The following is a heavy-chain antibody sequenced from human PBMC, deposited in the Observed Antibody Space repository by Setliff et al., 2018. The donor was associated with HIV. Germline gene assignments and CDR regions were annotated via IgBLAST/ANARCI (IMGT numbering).Heavy chain of an antibody. V-gene: IGHV3-74*01. CDR2: INNDGSIT. Sequence: GGSLRLSCAASGFTFSSYWMHWVRQAPGKGLVWVSRINNDGSITTYADSVEGRFTVSRDNARNTLYLQMNSLRADDTAVYFCASGQWLGSLGHYWGQGTLVTVSS. CDR1: GFTFSSYW. CDR3: ASGQWLGSLGHY. D-gene: IGHD6-19*01. J-gene: IGHJ4*02.